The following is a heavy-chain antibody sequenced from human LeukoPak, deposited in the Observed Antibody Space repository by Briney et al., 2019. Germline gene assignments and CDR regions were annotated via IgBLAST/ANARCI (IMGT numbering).Heavy chain of an antibody. D-gene: IGHD2-15*01. Sequence: GGSLRLSCAASGFTFSNYGIHWVRQAPGKGLEWVAVIWNDGSKTNYVDSVKGRFTISRDNSKKTLYLQLNSPRAEDTAVYYCARARSDIVVVVAAIIYWGQGTLITVSS. J-gene: IGHJ4*02. CDR1: GFTFSNYG. CDR2: IWNDGSKT. V-gene: IGHV3-33*01. CDR3: ARARSDIVVVVAAIIY.